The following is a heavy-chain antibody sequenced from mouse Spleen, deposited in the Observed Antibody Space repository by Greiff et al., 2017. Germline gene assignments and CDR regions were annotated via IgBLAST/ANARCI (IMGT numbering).Heavy chain of an antibody. Sequence: VQLQQSGAELVRPGASVKLSCTASGFNIKDYYMHWVKHRPEQGLEWIGRIDPEDGDTEYAPKFQGKATMTADTSSNTAYLQLSSLTSEDTAVYYCTIYGNYLRGGAMDYWGQGTSVTVSS. CDR3: TIYGNYLRGGAMDY. J-gene: IGHJ4*01. CDR1: GFNIKDYY. CDR2: IDPEDGDT. D-gene: IGHD2-1*01. V-gene: IGHV14-1*01.